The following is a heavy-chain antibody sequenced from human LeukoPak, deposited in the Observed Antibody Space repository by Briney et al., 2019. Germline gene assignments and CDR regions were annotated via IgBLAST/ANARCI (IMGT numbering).Heavy chain of an antibody. D-gene: IGHD6-19*01. Sequence: GGSLRLSSATSGFTFHNYDVHWVRQAPGKGLEWVAFIQFDGSNKYYADSVKGRFTISRDNAKNSLYLQMNSLRAEDTAVYYCARDSGYSSGRWDPFDYWGQGTLVTVSS. CDR1: GFTFHNYD. J-gene: IGHJ4*02. CDR3: ARDSGYSSGRWDPFDY. CDR2: IQFDGSNK. V-gene: IGHV3-30*02.